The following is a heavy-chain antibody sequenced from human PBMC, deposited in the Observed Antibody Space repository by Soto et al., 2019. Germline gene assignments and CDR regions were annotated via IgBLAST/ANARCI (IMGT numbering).Heavy chain of an antibody. J-gene: IGHJ4*02. V-gene: IGHV3-11*01. Sequence: GGSLRLSCSGSGFNLSDYYMNWIRQTPVRGLEWVSSILSLESHKYYAASVMGRFSISRDNAQKSLFLQMNSLRAEDTGIYFCATGLKDASNRPSFDSWGPGTPVTVSS. CDR1: GFNLSDYY. CDR3: ATGLKDASNRPSFDS. CDR2: ILSLESHK. D-gene: IGHD3-16*01.